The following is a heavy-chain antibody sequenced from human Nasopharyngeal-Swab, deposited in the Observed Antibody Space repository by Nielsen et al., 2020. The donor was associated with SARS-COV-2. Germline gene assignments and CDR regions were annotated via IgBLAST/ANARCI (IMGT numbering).Heavy chain of an antibody. CDR3: ARGLTKLTAILSFDY. CDR2: FDPEDGET. CDR1: GYTLTELS. V-gene: IGHV1-24*01. D-gene: IGHD2-21*02. J-gene: IGHJ4*02. Sequence: ASVKVSCKVSGYTLTELSMHWVRQAPGKGLEWMGGFDPEDGETIYAQKFQGRVTITADKSTSTAYMELSSLRSEDTAVYYCARGLTKLTAILSFDYWGQGTLVTVSS.